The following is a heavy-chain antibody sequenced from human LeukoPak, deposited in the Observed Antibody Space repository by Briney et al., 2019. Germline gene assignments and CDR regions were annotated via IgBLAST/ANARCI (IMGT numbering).Heavy chain of an antibody. CDR3: ARLAYSGSYYGAFDI. CDR1: GYTFTGYY. V-gene: IGHV1-2*02. Sequence: ASVKVSCKASGYTFTGYYMHWVRQAPGQGLEWMGWINPNSGGTNYAQKFQGRVTMTRDTSISTAYMELSRLRSDDTAVYYCARLAYSGSYYGAFDIWGQGTMVTASS. CDR2: INPNSGGT. J-gene: IGHJ3*02. D-gene: IGHD1-26*01.